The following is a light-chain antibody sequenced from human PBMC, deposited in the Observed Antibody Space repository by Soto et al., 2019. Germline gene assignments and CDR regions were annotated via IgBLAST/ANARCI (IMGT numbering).Light chain of an antibody. Sequence: QSVLTQLPSVSGAPGQRVTISCTGSSSNIGAGYDVHWYQQRPGTAPKLLILGNSNRPSGVPDRFSGSKSGTSASLAITGLQAEDEGDYYCQSYDSTLSARYVFGTGTKVTVL. J-gene: IGLJ1*01. CDR1: SSNIGAGYD. V-gene: IGLV1-40*01. CDR3: QSYDSTLSARYV. CDR2: GNS.